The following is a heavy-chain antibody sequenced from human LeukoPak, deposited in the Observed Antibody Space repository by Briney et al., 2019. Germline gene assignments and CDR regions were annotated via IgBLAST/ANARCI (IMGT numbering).Heavy chain of an antibody. Sequence: PGKSLRLSCAASGFDFIIFAMHWVRQAPARGFGWGEVILYDGSEKFYTDSVKGRFSISRDNSRKLLYLQMNSLRTEDTAVYYCAKGSSSYGHPMSPLVDYWGQGALVSVSS. CDR3: AKGSSSYGHPMSPLVDY. D-gene: IGHD3-10*01. CDR2: ILYDGSEK. V-gene: IGHV3-30*10. J-gene: IGHJ4*02. CDR1: GFDFIIFA.